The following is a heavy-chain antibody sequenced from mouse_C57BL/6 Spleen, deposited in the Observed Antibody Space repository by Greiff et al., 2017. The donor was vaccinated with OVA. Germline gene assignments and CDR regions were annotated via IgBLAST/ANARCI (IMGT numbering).Heavy chain of an antibody. Sequence: QVQLQQSGPELVKPGASVKISCKASGYAFSSSWMNWVKQRPGKGLEWIGRIYPGDGDTNYNGKFKGKATLTADKSSSTAYMQLSSLTSEDSAVYFCARSGYYGTSDYWGQGTTLTVSS. V-gene: IGHV1-82*01. J-gene: IGHJ2*01. CDR3: ARSGYYGTSDY. CDR1: GYAFSSSW. CDR2: IYPGDGDT. D-gene: IGHD1-1*01.